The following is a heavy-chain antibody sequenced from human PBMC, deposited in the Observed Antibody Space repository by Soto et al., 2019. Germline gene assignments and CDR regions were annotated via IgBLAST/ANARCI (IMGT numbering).Heavy chain of an antibody. D-gene: IGHD2-8*01. Sequence: QVQLVQSGAEVKKPGASVKVSCKASGYTFTSYYMHWVRQAPGQGLEWMGKINAGGGSISYAQKFQGRVTRTRDTSTSTVYMELSSLRSEDTAIYYCARTCTTHEIDYWGQGTLVTVSS. CDR1: GYTFTSYY. V-gene: IGHV1-46*01. CDR2: INAGGGSI. CDR3: ARTCTTHEIDY. J-gene: IGHJ4*02.